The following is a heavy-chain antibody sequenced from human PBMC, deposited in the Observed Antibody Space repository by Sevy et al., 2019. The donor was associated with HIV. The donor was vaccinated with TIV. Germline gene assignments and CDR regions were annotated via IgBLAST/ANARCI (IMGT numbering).Heavy chain of an antibody. CDR1: GGSFSADY. D-gene: IGHD3-22*01. Sequence: SETLSLTCTVYGGSFSADYWTWIRQPPGKGLEWIGEINHSGSTNYNPSLKSRVTISLDTSKNQFSLRLTSVTAADTAVSYCARGYDAGPLIYWGHGTLVTVSS. V-gene: IGHV4-34*01. J-gene: IGHJ4*01. CDR3: ARGYDAGPLIY. CDR2: INHSGST.